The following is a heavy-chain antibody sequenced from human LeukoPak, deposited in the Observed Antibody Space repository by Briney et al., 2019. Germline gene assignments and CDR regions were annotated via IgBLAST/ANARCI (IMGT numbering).Heavy chain of an antibody. CDR2: IYYSGST. CDR3: ARERSEWLQPHGAFDI. Sequence: SETLSLTCTVSGGSISSHYWSWIRQPPGKGLEWMGYIYYSGSTNYNPSLKSRVTISVDTSKNQFSLKLSSVTAADTAVYYCARERSEWLQPHGAFDIWGQGTMVTVSS. CDR1: GGSISSHY. J-gene: IGHJ3*02. V-gene: IGHV4-59*11. D-gene: IGHD5-24*01.